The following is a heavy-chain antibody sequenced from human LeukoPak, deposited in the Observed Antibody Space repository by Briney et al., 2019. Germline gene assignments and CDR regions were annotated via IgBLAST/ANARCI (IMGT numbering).Heavy chain of an antibody. CDR1: GFTFSYYA. V-gene: IGHV3-23*01. CDR2: ISDSGADT. D-gene: IGHD2-2*01. Sequence: GGSLRLSCAASGFTFSYYAMSWVRQAPGRGLEWVSVISDSGADTSYADSGKGRFTISRDNSKNTVYLQMNSLRAEDTAVYYCARDMAGIVVVPGPDYWGQGTLVTVSS. CDR3: ARDMAGIVVVPGPDY. J-gene: IGHJ4*02.